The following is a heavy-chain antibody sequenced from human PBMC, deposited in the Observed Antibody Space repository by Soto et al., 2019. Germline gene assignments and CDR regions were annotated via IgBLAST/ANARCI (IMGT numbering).Heavy chain of an antibody. CDR2: IYYSGST. CDR1: GGSVSSGSYY. CDR3: ARVAYYDILTDAFDI. V-gene: IGHV4-61*01. J-gene: IGHJ3*02. D-gene: IGHD3-9*01. Sequence: PSETLSLTCTVSGGSVSSGSYYWSWIRQPPGKGLEWIGYIYYSGSTNYNPSLKSRVTISVDTSKNQFSLKLSSVTAADTAVYYCARVAYYDILTDAFDIWGQGTMVTV.